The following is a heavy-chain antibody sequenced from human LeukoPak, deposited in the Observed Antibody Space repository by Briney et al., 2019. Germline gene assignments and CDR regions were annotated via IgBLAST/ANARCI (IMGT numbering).Heavy chain of an antibody. CDR2: ISCYNGNT. CDR3: ARDLLTAVHGD. J-gene: IGHJ4*02. D-gene: IGHD1-14*01. Sequence: ASVKVSCKTSGYTFTNYGLSWIRQAPGQGLEWVGWISCYNGNTNYAQKFQDRVTMTTDRSMNTVYMELRSLRSDDTAVYFCARDLLTAVHGDWGQGTLVTVAS. CDR1: GYTFTNYG. V-gene: IGHV1-18*01.